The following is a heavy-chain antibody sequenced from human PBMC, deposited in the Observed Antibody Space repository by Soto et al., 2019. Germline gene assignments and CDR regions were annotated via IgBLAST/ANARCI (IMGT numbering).Heavy chain of an antibody. Sequence: ASVKVSCKASGYTFTSYDINWVRQATGQGLEWMGWMNPNSGNTGYAQKFQGRVTMTRNTSISTAYMELSSLRSEDTAVYYCARVSVVVPAAHVYYYYYYMDVWGKGTTVTVCS. CDR3: ARVSVVVPAAHVYYYYYYMDV. CDR2: MNPNSGNT. J-gene: IGHJ6*03. D-gene: IGHD2-2*01. V-gene: IGHV1-8*01. CDR1: GYTFTSYD.